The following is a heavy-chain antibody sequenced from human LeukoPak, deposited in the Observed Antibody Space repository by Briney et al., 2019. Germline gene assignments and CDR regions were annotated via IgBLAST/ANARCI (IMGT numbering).Heavy chain of an antibody. Sequence: GESLKISCKGSGYSFTSYWIGWVRPMPGKGLEWMGIIYPGDSDTRYSPSFQGQVTISADKSISTAYLQWSSLKASDTAMYYCARQVGYCSGGSCFSEWFDPWGQGTLVTVSS. CDR1: GYSFTSYW. J-gene: IGHJ5*02. V-gene: IGHV5-51*01. CDR3: ARQVGYCSGGSCFSEWFDP. CDR2: IYPGDSDT. D-gene: IGHD2-15*01.